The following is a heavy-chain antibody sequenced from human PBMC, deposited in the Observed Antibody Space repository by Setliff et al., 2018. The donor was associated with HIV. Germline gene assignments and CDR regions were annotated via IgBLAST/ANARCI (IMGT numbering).Heavy chain of an antibody. J-gene: IGHJ4*02. Sequence: ASVKVSCKASGYTFTTYGLSWVRQAPGQGLEWMGGIIPILGIANYAQKFQGRVTMTRDTSTSTVYMELSSLRSEDTAVYYCARAYGDSSGYSDWGQGTLVTVSS. CDR3: ARAYGDSSGYSD. V-gene: IGHV1-69*10. CDR2: IIPILGIA. CDR1: GYTFTTYG. D-gene: IGHD3-22*01.